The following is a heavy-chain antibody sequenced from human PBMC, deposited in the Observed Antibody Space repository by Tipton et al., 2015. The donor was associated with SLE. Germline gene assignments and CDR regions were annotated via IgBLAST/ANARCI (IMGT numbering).Heavy chain of an antibody. J-gene: IGHJ4*02. CDR1: GGSISSSSYY. V-gene: IGHV4-61*05. Sequence: TLSLTCTVSGGSISSSSYYWGWIRQPPGKGLEWIGYIYYSGSTNYNPSLKSRVTISVDTSKNQFSLKLSSVTAADTAVYYCARSDDSSGWLKGFDYWGQGTLVTVSS. CDR2: IYYSGST. CDR3: ARSDDSSGWLKGFDY. D-gene: IGHD6-19*01.